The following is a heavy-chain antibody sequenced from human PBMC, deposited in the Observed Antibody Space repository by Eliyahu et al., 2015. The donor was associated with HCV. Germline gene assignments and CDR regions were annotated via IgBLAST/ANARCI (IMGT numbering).Heavy chain of an antibody. Sequence: QVQLQQWGAGLLKPSETLSLTCAVYGGSFSGYYWSWIRQPPGKGLEWIGEINHSGSTNYNPSLKSRVTISVDTSKNQFSLKLSSVTAADTAVYYCARGRRYYYGSGSYSDYWGQGTLVTVSS. J-gene: IGHJ4*02. V-gene: IGHV4-34*01. CDR2: INHSGST. D-gene: IGHD3-10*01. CDR1: GGSFSGYY. CDR3: ARGRRYYYGSGSYSDY.